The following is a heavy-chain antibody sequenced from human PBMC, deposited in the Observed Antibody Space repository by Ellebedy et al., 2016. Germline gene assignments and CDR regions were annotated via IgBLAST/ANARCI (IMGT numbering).Heavy chain of an antibody. Sequence: GESLKISCAASGFPFNTWAMHWVRQAPGKGLEWIGRVRHKGRVYTTEYAASVNGRFTVSRDDLKSSLYLQMNSLKFEDTAVYYCAASSDGNIFDYWGQGILVTVSS. CDR3: AASSDGNIFDY. V-gene: IGHV3-72*01. CDR1: GFPFNTWA. J-gene: IGHJ4*02. D-gene: IGHD3-22*01. CDR2: VRHKGRVYTT.